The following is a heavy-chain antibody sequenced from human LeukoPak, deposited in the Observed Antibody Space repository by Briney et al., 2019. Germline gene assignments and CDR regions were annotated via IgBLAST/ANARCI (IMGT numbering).Heavy chain of an antibody. CDR3: ARRTHSKSTAMDY. CDR2: INHSGST. D-gene: IGHD5/OR15-5a*01. Sequence: SETLSLTCAVYGGSFSGYYWSWIRQPPGKGLEWIGEINHSGSTNYNPSLKSRVTISVDTSKNQFSLKLSSVTAADTAVYYCARRTHSKSTAMDYWGQGTLVTVSS. J-gene: IGHJ4*02. CDR1: GGSFSGYY. V-gene: IGHV4-34*01.